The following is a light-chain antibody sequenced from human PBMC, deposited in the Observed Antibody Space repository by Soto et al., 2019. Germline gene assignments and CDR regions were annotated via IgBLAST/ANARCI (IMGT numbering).Light chain of an antibody. Sequence: QSVLTQPPSASGTPGQRVTISCSGSSSNIGSKTVNWYQQLPGTVPKLLIYNSYQRPSGVPDRFSGSKSGTSASLAISGLQPEDEAAYYCAAWDASLNGYVFGTGTKVTVL. J-gene: IGLJ1*01. CDR3: AAWDASLNGYV. CDR1: SSNIGSKT. CDR2: NSY. V-gene: IGLV1-44*01.